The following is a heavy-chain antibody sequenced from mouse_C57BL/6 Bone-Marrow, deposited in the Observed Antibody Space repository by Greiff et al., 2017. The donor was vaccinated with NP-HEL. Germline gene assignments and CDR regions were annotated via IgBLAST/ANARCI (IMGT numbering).Heavy chain of an antibody. J-gene: IGHJ4*01. D-gene: IGHD2-1*01. CDR1: GYTFTSYW. V-gene: IGHV1-64*01. CDR3: ARFDYGNSYAMDD. CDR2: IHPNSGST. Sequence: VQLQQPGAELVKPGASVKLSCKASGYTFTSYWMHWVKQRPGQGLEWIGMIHPNSGSTNYNEKFKSKATLTVDKSSSTAYMQLSSLTSEDSAVYYCARFDYGNSYAMDDWGQGTSVTVSS.